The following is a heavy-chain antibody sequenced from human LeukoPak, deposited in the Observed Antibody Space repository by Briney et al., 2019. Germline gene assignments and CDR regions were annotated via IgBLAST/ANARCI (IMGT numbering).Heavy chain of an antibody. CDR1: GASFAGYS. CDR3: ARERVVSDYSWFDP. Sequence: SETLSLTCAVHGASFAGYSWSWIRQSPGKGLEWIGEVNRVGYTIYNPSLKSRVNISIDTSTTQFSLRLSSVTVADTAVYFCARERVVSDYSWFDPWGQGTLVTVSS. J-gene: IGHJ5*02. V-gene: IGHV4-34*01. D-gene: IGHD6-25*01. CDR2: VNRVGYT.